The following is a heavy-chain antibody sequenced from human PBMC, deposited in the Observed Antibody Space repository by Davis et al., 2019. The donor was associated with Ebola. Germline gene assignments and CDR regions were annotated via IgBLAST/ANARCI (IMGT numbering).Heavy chain of an antibody. J-gene: IGHJ3*02. CDR2: IIPIFGTA. V-gene: IGHV1-69*13. Sequence: SVKVSCKASGGTFSSYAISWVRQAPGQGLEWMGGIIPIFGTANYAQKFQGRVTITADESTSTAYMELSSLRSEGTAVYYCAREGIAARPGAFDIWGQGTMVTVSS. CDR1: GGTFSSYA. D-gene: IGHD6-6*01. CDR3: AREGIAARPGAFDI.